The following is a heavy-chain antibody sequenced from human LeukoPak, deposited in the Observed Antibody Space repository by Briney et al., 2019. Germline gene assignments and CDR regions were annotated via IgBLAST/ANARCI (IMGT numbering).Heavy chain of an antibody. Sequence: GGSLRLSCAASAFTFSNYAMHWVRQAPGKGLEWVAVISYDGSNKYYADSVKGRFTISRDNSKNTLYLQMNSLRAEDTAVYYCARHDWFAPWGQGTLVTVSS. CDR2: ISYDGSNK. CDR1: AFTFSNYA. J-gene: IGHJ5*02. V-gene: IGHV3-30*14. CDR3: ARHDWFAP.